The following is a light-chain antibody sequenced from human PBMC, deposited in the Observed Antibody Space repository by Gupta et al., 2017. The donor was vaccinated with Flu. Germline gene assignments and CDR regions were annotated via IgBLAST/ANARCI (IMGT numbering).Light chain of an antibody. CDR2: AAS. CDR3: QQSLFVPRT. J-gene: IGKJ1*01. CDR1: QGTSVY. Sequence: DIQMTQFPSSLSASVGDTVTITCRASQGTSVYLNWYQQKPGKAPKLLIYAASSWQSGVPSRFSGSGYETDFTLTINSLQPEDFATYYCQQSLFVPRTFGQGTRVEIK. V-gene: IGKV1-39*01.